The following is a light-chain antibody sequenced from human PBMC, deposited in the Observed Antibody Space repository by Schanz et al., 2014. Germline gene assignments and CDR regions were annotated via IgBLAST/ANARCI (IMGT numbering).Light chain of an antibody. CDR3: FSYAGSSPHYV. J-gene: IGLJ1*01. V-gene: IGLV2-14*01. Sequence: QSALTQPASVSGSPGQSITISCIGTSSDVGGYNYVSWYQQHPGKAPKLMIYDVGNRPSGVSNRFSGSKSGNTASLTISGLQAEDEADYYCFSYAGSSPHYVFGTGTKLTVL. CDR2: DVG. CDR1: SSDVGGYNY.